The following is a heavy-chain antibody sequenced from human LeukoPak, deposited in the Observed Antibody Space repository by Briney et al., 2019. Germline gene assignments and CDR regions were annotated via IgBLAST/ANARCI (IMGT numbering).Heavy chain of an antibody. CDR2: ISHSGSI. J-gene: IGHJ6*02. D-gene: IGHD6-13*01. Sequence: SETLSLTCAVSGGSISSGGYSWSWIRQPPGKGLEWIGEISHSGSINYNPSLKSRVTISVDKSNNQFSLKLSSVTAADMAVYYCARGVAAAGYYYGMDVWGQGTTVTVSS. CDR1: GGSISSGGYS. CDR3: ARGVAAAGYYYGMDV. V-gene: IGHV4-30-2*01.